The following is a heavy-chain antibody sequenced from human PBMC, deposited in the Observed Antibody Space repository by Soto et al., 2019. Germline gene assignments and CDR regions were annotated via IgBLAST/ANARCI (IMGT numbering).Heavy chain of an antibody. CDR1: GFTFSSYA. V-gene: IGHV3-23*01. Sequence: XXSLRLSYAASGFTFSSYAMRWVRQAPGKGLEWVSAISGSGGSTYYADSVKGRFTISRDNSKNTLYLQMNSLRAEDTAVYYCAHTEGNHNILLAYFDYWGQGTLVTVSS. CDR2: ISGSGGST. D-gene: IGHD3-9*01. J-gene: IGHJ4*02. CDR3: AHTEGNHNILLAYFDY.